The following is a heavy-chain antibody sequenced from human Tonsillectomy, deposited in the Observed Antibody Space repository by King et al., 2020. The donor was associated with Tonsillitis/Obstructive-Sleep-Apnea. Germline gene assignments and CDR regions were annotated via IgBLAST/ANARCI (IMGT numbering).Heavy chain of an antibody. CDR3: ARAPYYYDSSGPAVDAFDI. V-gene: IGHV5-51*01. J-gene: IGHJ3*02. D-gene: IGHD3-22*01. Sequence: VQLVESGAEVKKPGESLKISCKGSGYSFTSYWIGWVRQMPGKGLEWMGIIYPGDSDTRYSPSFQGQVTISADKSISTAYLQWSSLKASDTAMYYCARAPYYYDSSGPAVDAFDIWGQGTMVTVSS. CDR1: GYSFTSYW. CDR2: IYPGDSDT.